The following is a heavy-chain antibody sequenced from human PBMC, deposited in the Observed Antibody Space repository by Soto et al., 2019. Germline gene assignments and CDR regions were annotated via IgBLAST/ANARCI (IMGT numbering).Heavy chain of an antibody. J-gene: IGHJ6*02. CDR3: ARDEGYYYYYGMDV. CDR2: IWYDGSNK. V-gene: IGHV3-33*01. CDR1: GFTFSSYG. Sequence: QVQLVESGGGVVQPGRSLRLSCAASGFTFSSYGMHWVRQAPGKGLEWVAVIWYDGSNKYYADSVKGRFTISRDNSKNTLYLQMNSLRAEDTAVYYCARDEGYYYYYGMDVWGQGTTVTVSS.